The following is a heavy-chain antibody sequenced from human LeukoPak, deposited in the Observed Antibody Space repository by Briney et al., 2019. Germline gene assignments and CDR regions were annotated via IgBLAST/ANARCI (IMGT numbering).Heavy chain of an antibody. Sequence: PGGSLRLSCAASGFTFSSYAMSWVRQAPGKGLEWVAVISYDGSNKYYADSVKGRFTISRDNSKNTLYLQMNNVRAEDTAIYYCARVACSSTSCPDYWGQGTLVTVSS. CDR3: ARVACSSTSCPDY. J-gene: IGHJ4*02. V-gene: IGHV3-30*03. CDR1: GFTFSSYA. D-gene: IGHD2-2*01. CDR2: ISYDGSNK.